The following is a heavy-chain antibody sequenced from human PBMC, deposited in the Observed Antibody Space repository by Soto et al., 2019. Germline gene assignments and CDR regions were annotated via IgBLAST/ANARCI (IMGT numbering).Heavy chain of an antibody. J-gene: IGHJ4*02. V-gene: IGHV3-48*03. CDR1: GFTFSSYD. Sequence: EVQLVESGGGLGQPGGSLRLSCAPSGFTFSSYDLNWVRQAPGMGLEWVSYISSSGSSRYYADSVKGRFTISRDNVKNLLFLQMNSLRAEDTAVYYCARDGHNYFDYWGQGILVTVSS. CDR2: ISSSGSSR. CDR3: ARDGHNYFDY.